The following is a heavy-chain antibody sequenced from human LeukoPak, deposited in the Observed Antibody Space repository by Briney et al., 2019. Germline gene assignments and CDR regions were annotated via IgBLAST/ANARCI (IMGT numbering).Heavy chain of an antibody. Sequence: SVKVSCKASGYTFTSYAMHWVRQAPGQGLEWMGGIIPIFGTANYAQKFQGRVTITADESTSTAYMELSSLRSEDTAVYYCARGGLRFYPMDVWGQGTTVTVSS. V-gene: IGHV1-69*13. CDR3: ARGGLRFYPMDV. CDR1: GYTFTSYA. J-gene: IGHJ6*02. D-gene: IGHD3-3*01. CDR2: IIPIFGTA.